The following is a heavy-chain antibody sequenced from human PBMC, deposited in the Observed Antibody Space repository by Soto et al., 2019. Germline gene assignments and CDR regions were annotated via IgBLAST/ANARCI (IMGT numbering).Heavy chain of an antibody. D-gene: IGHD5-12*01. CDR3: ARKWGHSGYGSYYYYMDV. CDR2: IYYSGSP. Sequence: SETLSLTCTVSGGSISSSSYYWGWIRQPPGKGLEWIGSIYYSGSPYYSPSLKSRVTMSADTSKNQFSLKLSSVTAADTAVYYCARKWGHSGYGSYYYYMDVWGKGTTVT. J-gene: IGHJ6*03. V-gene: IGHV4-39*01. CDR1: GGSISSSSYY.